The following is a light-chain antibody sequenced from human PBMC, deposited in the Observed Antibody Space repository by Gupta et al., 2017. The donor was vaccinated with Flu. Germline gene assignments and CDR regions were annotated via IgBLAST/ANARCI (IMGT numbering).Light chain of an antibody. J-gene: IGKJ2*01. CDR2: GAS. Sequence: EIVLTQSPGTLPLSPGERATLSCRASQSVDRNWVAWYQQKPGQAPRLLIFGASTRATGIPDRFSGSGSGTHFTLTIGRLEPEDFAVYYCQQEGNVPNTFGQGTKVETK. CDR3: QQEGNVPNT. CDR1: QSVDRNW. V-gene: IGKV3-20*01.